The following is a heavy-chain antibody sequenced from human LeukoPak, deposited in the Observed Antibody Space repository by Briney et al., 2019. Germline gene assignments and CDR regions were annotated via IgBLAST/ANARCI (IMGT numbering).Heavy chain of an antibody. D-gene: IGHD3/OR15-3a*01. CDR1: GFTFSTYW. J-gene: IGHJ4*02. V-gene: IGHV3-11*01. Sequence: GGSLRLSCTASGFTFSTYWMSWIRQAPGKGPEWVSYISGSGNDISYADSVKGRFTISRDNAKGSLYLQMNSLRAADTAVYYCGTHAGRTGSDDWGQGTLVTVSS. CDR3: GTHAGRTGSDD. CDR2: ISGSGNDI.